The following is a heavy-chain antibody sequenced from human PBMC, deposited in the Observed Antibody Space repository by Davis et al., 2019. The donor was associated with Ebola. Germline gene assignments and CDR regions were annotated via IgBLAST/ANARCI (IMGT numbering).Heavy chain of an antibody. D-gene: IGHD3-22*01. V-gene: IGHV3-73*01. CDR1: GFTFSGSA. CDR3: TRQRYYSADY. Sequence: PGGSLRLSCAASGFTFSGSAMHWVRQASGKGLEWVGRIRSKANSYATAYAASVKGRFTISRDDSKNTAYLQMNSLKTEDTAVYYCTRQRYYSADYWGQGTLVTVSS. J-gene: IGHJ4*02. CDR2: IRSKANSYAT.